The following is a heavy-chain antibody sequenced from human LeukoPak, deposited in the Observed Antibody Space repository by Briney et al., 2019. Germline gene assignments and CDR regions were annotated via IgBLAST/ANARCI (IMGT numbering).Heavy chain of an antibody. Sequence: PSETLSLTCAVYGGSFSGYYWSWIRQPPGKGLEWIGEINHSGSTNYNPSLKSRVTISVDTSKNQFSLKLSSVTAADTAVYYCARGRVRGVIIPAGYFDYWGQGTQVTVSS. CDR3: ARGRVRGVIIPAGYFDY. CDR1: GGSFSGYY. V-gene: IGHV4-34*01. J-gene: IGHJ4*02. CDR2: INHSGST. D-gene: IGHD3-10*01.